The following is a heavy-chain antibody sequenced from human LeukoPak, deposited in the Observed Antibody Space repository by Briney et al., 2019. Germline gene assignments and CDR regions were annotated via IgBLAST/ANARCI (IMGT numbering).Heavy chain of an antibody. J-gene: IGHJ4*02. Sequence: GRSLRLSCAASGFTFSSYGMHWVRQAPGKGLEWVAVISYDGSNKYYADSVKGRFTISRDNSKNTLYLQMNSLRAEDTAVYYCANPLDSAGYWGQGTLVTVSP. CDR2: ISYDGSNK. D-gene: IGHD1-26*01. V-gene: IGHV3-30*18. CDR1: GFTFSSYG. CDR3: ANPLDSAGY.